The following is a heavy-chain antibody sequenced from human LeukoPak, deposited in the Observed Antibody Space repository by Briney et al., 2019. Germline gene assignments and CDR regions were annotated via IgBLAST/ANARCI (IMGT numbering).Heavy chain of an antibody. CDR1: GYIFTTYG. V-gene: IGHV1-18*01. CDR3: ARDLLGSYYDSSGPRVDY. Sequence: ASVKVSCKASGYIFTTYGISWVRQAPGQELEWMGWISAYNGKTNYAQKLQGRVTMTTDTSTSTAYMELRSLRSDDTAVYYCARDLLGSYYDSSGPRVDYWGQGTLVTVSS. CDR2: ISAYNGKT. J-gene: IGHJ4*02. D-gene: IGHD3-22*01.